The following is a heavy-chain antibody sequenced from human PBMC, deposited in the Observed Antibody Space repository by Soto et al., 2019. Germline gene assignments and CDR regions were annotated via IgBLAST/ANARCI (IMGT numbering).Heavy chain of an antibody. CDR1: GFSLSTSAVG. CDR3: AHIPVGGTWYFDL. D-gene: IGHD6-19*01. V-gene: IGHV2-5*01. CDR2: IYWNDDK. J-gene: IGHJ2*01. Sequence: GPTLVNPTQSLTLTCTFSGFSLSTSAVGVGWIRRPPGKALECLGLIYWNDDKRYSPSLKSRLTISKDTSKNQVFLRMTNLDPVDTATYHCAHIPVGGTWYFDLWGRGTLVIGSS.